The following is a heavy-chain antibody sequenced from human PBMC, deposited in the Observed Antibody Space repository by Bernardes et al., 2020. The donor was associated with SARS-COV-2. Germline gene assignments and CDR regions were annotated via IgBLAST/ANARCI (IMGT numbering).Heavy chain of an antibody. CDR3: ARGGADYYDTSGFYWSFDY. CDR1: GASVSSRYYF. D-gene: IGHD3-22*01. Sequence: SETLSLTCTVSGASVSSRYYFWSWILQPPGKGLEWIGYIYSSGSTNYNPSLKSRVTTSIDTSKNQFSLRLTSMTAADTAVYYCARGGADYYDTSGFYWSFDYWGQGTLVTVSS. J-gene: IGHJ4*02. V-gene: IGHV4-61*01. CDR2: IYSSGST.